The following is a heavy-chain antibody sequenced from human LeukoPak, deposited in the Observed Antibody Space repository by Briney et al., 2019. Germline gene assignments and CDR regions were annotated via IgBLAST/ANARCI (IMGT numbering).Heavy chain of an antibody. CDR2: MDPNSADT. Sequence: ASVKVSCKASGYTFTSNNINWVRQAPGQGLEWMGWMDPNSADTAYAQKFQGRVAMTRDTSISTAYMELRSLRSEDTAVYYCARADTSGWFVDYWGQGTLVTVSS. CDR3: ARADTSGWFVDY. CDR1: GYTFTSNN. D-gene: IGHD6-19*01. J-gene: IGHJ4*02. V-gene: IGHV1-8*01.